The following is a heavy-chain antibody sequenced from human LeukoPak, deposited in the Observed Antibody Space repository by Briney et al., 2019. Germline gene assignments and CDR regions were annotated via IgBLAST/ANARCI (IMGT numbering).Heavy chain of an antibody. J-gene: IGHJ6*02. CDR2: IYSGGST. V-gene: IGHV3-53*04. CDR3: AKDYSSPYYYYGLDV. CDR1: GFTVSSNY. Sequence: GGSLRLSCAASGFTVSSNYMSWVRQAPGKGLEWVSVIYSGGSTYYADSVKGRFTISRHNSKNTLYLQMNSLRAEDTAVYYCAKDYSSPYYYYGLDVWGQGTTVTVSS. D-gene: IGHD4-11*01.